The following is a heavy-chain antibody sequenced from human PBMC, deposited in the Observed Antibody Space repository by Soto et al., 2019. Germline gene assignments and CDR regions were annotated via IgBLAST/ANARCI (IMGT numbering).Heavy chain of an antibody. Sequence: ASVKFSCTASGYPFTSYYMHWVRQAPGQGLEWMGIINPSVGSTSYAQDFQGRVTMTSDTSTSTVDMELSSMRSEDSAVYYCERDAYYDFWSGFKAYNWFDPWGQGTLVTVSS. CDR3: ERDAYYDFWSGFKAYNWFDP. CDR1: GYPFTSYY. J-gene: IGHJ5*02. CDR2: INPSVGST. V-gene: IGHV1-46*01. D-gene: IGHD3-3*01.